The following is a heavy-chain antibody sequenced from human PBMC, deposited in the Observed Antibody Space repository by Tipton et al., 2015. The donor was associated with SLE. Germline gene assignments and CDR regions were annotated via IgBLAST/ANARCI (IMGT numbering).Heavy chain of an antibody. Sequence: SLRLSCAASGFTFSSYAMHWVRQAPGKGLEWVAVISYDGSNKYYADSVKGRFTISRDNSKNTLYLQMNSLRAEDTAVYYCARDTSRSRLPQGRYYYGMDVWGQGTTVTVSS. CDR3: ARDTSRSRLPQGRYYYGMDV. J-gene: IGHJ6*02. CDR2: ISYDGSNK. V-gene: IGHV3-30-3*01. D-gene: IGHD2-15*01. CDR1: GFTFSSYA.